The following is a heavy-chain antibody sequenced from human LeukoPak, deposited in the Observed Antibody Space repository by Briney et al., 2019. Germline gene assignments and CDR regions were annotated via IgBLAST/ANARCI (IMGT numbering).Heavy chain of an antibody. CDR2: INPNSGGT. V-gene: IGHV1-2*02. CDR3: ARETLKQWLVKAFDI. D-gene: IGHD6-19*01. Sequence: GASVKVSCKASGYTFTSYFMHWVRQAPGQGLEWMGWINPNSGGTNYGQKFQGRVTMTRDTSISTAYMELSRLRSDDTAVYYCARETLKQWLVKAFDIWGQGTMVTVSS. CDR1: GYTFTSYF. J-gene: IGHJ3*02.